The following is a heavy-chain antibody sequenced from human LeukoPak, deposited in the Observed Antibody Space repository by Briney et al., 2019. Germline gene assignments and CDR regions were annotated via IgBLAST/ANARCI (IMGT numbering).Heavy chain of an antibody. D-gene: IGHD3-3*01. CDR2: FIPILGTA. CDR3: AGIPVFGVVLHQVPV. Sequence: PVKVSCKASGGTFSDYAYNWVRQAPGQGLEWMGVFIPILGTANSTQNFQDRVTITADISTNTAYLELTSLRSEDTAVYFCAGIPVFGVVLHQVPVWGKGTTVTVSS. V-gene: IGHV1-69*06. CDR1: GGTFSDYA. J-gene: IGHJ6*04.